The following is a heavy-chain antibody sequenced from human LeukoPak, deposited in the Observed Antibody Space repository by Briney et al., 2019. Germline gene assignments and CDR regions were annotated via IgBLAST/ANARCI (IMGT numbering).Heavy chain of an antibody. Sequence: GGSLRLSCAASGYTFSDYYMSWIRQAPGKGLEWVSYSSSSGSTIYYADSVKGRFTISRDNAKNSLYLQMNSLRAEDTAVYYCARVATYYYDSSGYPYDAFDIWGQGTMVTVSS. V-gene: IGHV3-11*01. D-gene: IGHD3-22*01. CDR1: GYTFSDYY. J-gene: IGHJ3*02. CDR2: SSSSGSTI. CDR3: ARVATYYYDSSGYPYDAFDI.